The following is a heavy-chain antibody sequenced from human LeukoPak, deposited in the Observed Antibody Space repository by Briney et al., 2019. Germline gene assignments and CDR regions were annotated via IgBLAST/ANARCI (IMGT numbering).Heavy chain of an antibody. D-gene: IGHD6-13*01. CDR3: ARDSRTWASDY. Sequence: ASVKVSCKASGYTFTTYKMHWVRQAPGQGLEWMGIINPDGGSTSYAQKFQGRVTIGVTMTGDTSMTTVYMELSSLRSDDTAVYYCARDSRTWASDYWGQGTLVTVSS. CDR1: GYTFTTYK. CDR2: INPDGGST. J-gene: IGHJ4*02. V-gene: IGHV1-46*01.